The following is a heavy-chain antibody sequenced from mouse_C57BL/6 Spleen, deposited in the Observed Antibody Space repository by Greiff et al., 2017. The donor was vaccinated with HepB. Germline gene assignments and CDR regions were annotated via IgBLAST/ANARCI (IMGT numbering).Heavy chain of an antibody. CDR1: GFSLTSYG. CDR2: IWSDGST. J-gene: IGHJ3*01. V-gene: IGHV2-6-1*01. CDR3: ARHGDEYDGEFAY. D-gene: IGHD2-4*01. Sequence: VNVVESGPGLVAPSQSLSITCTVSGFSLTSYGVHWVRQPPGKGLEWLVVIWSDGSTTYNSALKSRLSISKDNSKSQVFLNMNSLQTDDTAMYYCARHGDEYDGEFAYWGQGTLVTVSA.